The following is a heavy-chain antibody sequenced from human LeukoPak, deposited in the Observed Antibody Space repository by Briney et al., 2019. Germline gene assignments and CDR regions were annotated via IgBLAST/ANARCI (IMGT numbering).Heavy chain of an antibody. CDR3: ARDIAVAGYFDY. Sequence: PSETLSLTCTVSGGSISSSSYYRGWIRQPPGKGLEWIGSIYYSGSTYYNPSLKSRVTISVDTSKNQFSLKLSSVTAADTAVYYCARDIAVAGYFDYWGQGTLVTVSS. CDR2: IYYSGST. D-gene: IGHD6-19*01. CDR1: GGSISSSSYY. V-gene: IGHV4-39*07. J-gene: IGHJ4*02.